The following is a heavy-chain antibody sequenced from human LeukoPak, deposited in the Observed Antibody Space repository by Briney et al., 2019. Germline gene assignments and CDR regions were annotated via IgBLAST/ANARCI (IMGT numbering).Heavy chain of an antibody. V-gene: IGHV3-30*02. CDR3: AKDPKPYYDSSGYYPD. J-gene: IGHJ4*02. CDR1: GFKFSSYG. D-gene: IGHD3-22*01. CDR2: IRYDGSNK. Sequence: GGSLRLSCAASGFKFSSYGMHWVRQAPGKGLEWVAFIRYDGSNKYYAEPVKGRFTISRDNSKNTLYLQMNSLRAEDTAVYYCAKDPKPYYDSSGYYPDWGQGTLVTVSS.